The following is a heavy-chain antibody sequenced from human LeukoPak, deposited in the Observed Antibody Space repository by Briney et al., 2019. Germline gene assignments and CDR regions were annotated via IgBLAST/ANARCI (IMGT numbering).Heavy chain of an antibody. CDR2: IYPGDSDT. CDR1: GYSFTSYW. V-gene: IGHV5-51*01. D-gene: IGHD5-24*01. CDR3: ARLRDGYNYYYDY. Sequence: HGEPLKISCKGSGYSFTSYWSGWGRQMPGKGLELMVIIYPGDSDTRYSPSFQGQVTISADKSISTAYLQWSSLKASDTAMYYCARLRDGYNYYYDYRGQGTLVTVSS. J-gene: IGHJ4*02.